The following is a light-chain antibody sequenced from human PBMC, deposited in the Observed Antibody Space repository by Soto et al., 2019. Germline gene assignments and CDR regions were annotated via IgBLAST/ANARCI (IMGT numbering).Light chain of an antibody. CDR3: QQSYSTLIT. CDR2: AAS. J-gene: IGKJ5*01. V-gene: IGKV1-39*01. Sequence: DIQMTQSPSTLSGSVGDRVTSTCRASQSISSYLNWYQQKPGKAPKLLIYAASSLQSGVPSRFSGSGSGTDFTLTLSSLQPEDFATYYCQQSYSTLITFGQGTRLENK. CDR1: QSISSY.